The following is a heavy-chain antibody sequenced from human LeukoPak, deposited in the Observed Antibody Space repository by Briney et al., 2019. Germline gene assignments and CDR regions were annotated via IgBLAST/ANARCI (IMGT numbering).Heavy chain of an antibody. CDR2: ISYSGST. CDR3: ARIPFSYYGMDV. CDR1: GGSINSYY. V-gene: IGHV4-59*01. D-gene: IGHD2/OR15-2a*01. J-gene: IGHJ6*02. Sequence: SETLSLTCTVSGGSINSYYWSWIRQPPGKGLEWIGYISYSGSTNYNPSLKSRVTISVDTSKNQFFLKLSSVTAADTAVYYCARIPFSYYGMDVWGQGTTVTVSS.